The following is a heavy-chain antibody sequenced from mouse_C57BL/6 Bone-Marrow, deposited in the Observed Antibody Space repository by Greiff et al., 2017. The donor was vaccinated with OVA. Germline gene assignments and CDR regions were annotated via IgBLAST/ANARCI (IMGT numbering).Heavy chain of an antibody. CDR3: ARDGRGLGQYFDV. J-gene: IGHJ1*03. CDR1: GFTFSDYY. V-gene: IGHV5-16*01. D-gene: IGHD4-1*01. CDR2: INYDGSST. Sequence: EVMLVESEGGLVQPGSSMKLSCTASGFTFSDYYMAWVRQVPEKGLEWVANINYDGSSTYYLDSLKSRFIISRDNAKNILYLQMSSLKSEDTATYYCARDGRGLGQYFDVWGTGTTVTVSS.